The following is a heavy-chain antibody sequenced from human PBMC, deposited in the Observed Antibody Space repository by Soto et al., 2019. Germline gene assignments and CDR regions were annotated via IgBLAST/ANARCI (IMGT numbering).Heavy chain of an antibody. Sequence: GGSLRLSCAASGFTLSSYAMHRVRQAPGKGLAWASVISNAGSKKYYADYVKGRFTIPRDNSKNKLYLQMNKLRAEDTALYYCAKRGYWPNNWLGPCGQGTLV. D-gene: IGHD6-25*01. V-gene: IGHV3-30*18. J-gene: IGHJ5*02. CDR3: AKRGYWPNNWLGP. CDR2: ISNAGSKK. CDR1: GFTLSSYA.